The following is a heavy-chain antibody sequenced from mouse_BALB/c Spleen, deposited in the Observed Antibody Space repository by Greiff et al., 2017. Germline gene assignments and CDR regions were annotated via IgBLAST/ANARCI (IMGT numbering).Heavy chain of an antibody. CDR2: IYPGDGDT. D-gene: IGHD1-1*01. J-gene: IGHJ4*01. CDR1: GYTFTSYW. V-gene: IGHV1-87*01. Sequence: VQLQQSGAELARPGASVKLSCKASGYTFTSYWMQWVKQRPGQGLEWIGAIYPGDGDTRYTQKFKGKATLTADKSSSTAYMQLSSLASEDSAVYYCARYGSSYAAMDYWGQGTSVTVSS. CDR3: ARYGSSYAAMDY.